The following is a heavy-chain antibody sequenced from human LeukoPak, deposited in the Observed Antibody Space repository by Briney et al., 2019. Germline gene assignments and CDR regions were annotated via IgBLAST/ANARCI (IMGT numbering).Heavy chain of an antibody. Sequence: SETLSLTCAVYGGSFSGYFWNWIRQPPGKGLEWIGEINHGGSTNYNPSLKSRVTISVDTSKNQFSLKLGSVTAADTAIYYCARGGAQGHSYGSNFDNWGQGTLVAVSS. CDR1: GGSFSGYF. CDR3: ARGGAQGHSYGSNFDN. CDR2: INHGGST. J-gene: IGHJ4*02. D-gene: IGHD5-18*01. V-gene: IGHV4-34*01.